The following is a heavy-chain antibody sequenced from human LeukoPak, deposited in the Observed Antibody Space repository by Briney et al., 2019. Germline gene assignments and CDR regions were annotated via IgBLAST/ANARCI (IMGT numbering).Heavy chain of an antibody. D-gene: IGHD3-22*01. CDR2: VLPFFGTA. Sequence: SVKVSCKASGGTFSRYALSWVRQAPGQGLEWMGGVLPFFGTANYAQKFQGRVTITTDESTSTSYMELSSLRSEDTAVYYCAGDYDSSGFYYWGTFGYWGQGTLVTVSS. J-gene: IGHJ4*02. V-gene: IGHV1-69*05. CDR1: GGTFSRYA. CDR3: AGDYDSSGFYYWGTFGY.